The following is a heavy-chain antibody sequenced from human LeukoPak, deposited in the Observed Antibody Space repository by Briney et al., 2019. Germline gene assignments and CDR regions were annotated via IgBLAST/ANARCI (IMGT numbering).Heavy chain of an antibody. D-gene: IGHD6-19*01. CDR2: ISGSGGST. CDR1: GFTFSSYA. V-gene: IGHV3-23*01. Sequence: PGGSLRLSCAASGFTFSSYAMSWVRQAPGKGLEWVSTISGSGGSTFHADSVKGRFTISRDNSKNTVYLEMNSLTADDTAVYYCAKTTVGYSSGRYPGWPADSWGQGALVTVSS. J-gene: IGHJ4*02. CDR3: AKTTVGYSSGRYPGWPADS.